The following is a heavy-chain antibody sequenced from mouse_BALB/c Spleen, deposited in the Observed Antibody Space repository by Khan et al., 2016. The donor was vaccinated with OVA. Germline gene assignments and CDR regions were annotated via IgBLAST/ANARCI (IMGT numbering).Heavy chain of an antibody. CDR1: GYTFTNYM. D-gene: IGHD2-14*01. J-gene: IGHJ3*01. Sequence: QVQLQQSGAELARPGASVKMSCKTSGYTFTNYMMHWVKQRPGQGLEWIGYINPSTDYANYNQKFKDKATLTADKSSSTAYMQLSSLTSEDSAVYYCASDYRYPAWLAYWGQGTLVTVSA. CDR3: ASDYRYPAWLAY. CDR2: INPSTDYA. V-gene: IGHV1-4*01.